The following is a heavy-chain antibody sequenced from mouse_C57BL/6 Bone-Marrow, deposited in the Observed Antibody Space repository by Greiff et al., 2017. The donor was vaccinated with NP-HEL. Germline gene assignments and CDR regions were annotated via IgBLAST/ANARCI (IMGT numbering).Heavy chain of an antibody. CDR3: ARKEGPAY. Sequence: EVMLVESGGGLVKPGGSLKLSCAASGFTFSSYAMSWVRQTPEKRLAWVATISDGGSYTYYPDNVKGRFTISRDNAKNNLYLQMSHLKSEDTAMYYCARKEGPAYWGQGTLVTVSA. J-gene: IGHJ3*01. CDR1: GFTFSSYA. CDR2: ISDGGSYT. V-gene: IGHV5-4*03. D-gene: IGHD3-3*01.